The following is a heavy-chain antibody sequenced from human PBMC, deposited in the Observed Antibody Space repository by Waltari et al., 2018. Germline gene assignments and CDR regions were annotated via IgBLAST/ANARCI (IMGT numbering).Heavy chain of an antibody. V-gene: IGHV4-34*01. Sequence: QVLLQQWGAGLLRPSETLSLTCAVHGGSLSPYYWSWIRQSPERGLEWIGEINHGGTTSYNPSLKNRVTRSIDASKKEISLHLRSVTAAETALYYCARSSDRDDFWSPFLWGQGTLVTVSS. CDR3: ARSSDRDDFWSPFL. D-gene: IGHD3-3*01. CDR2: INHGGTT. CDR1: GGSLSPYY. J-gene: IGHJ1*01.